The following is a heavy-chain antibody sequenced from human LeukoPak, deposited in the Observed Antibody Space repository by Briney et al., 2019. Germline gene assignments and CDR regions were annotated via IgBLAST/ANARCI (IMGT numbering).Heavy chain of an antibody. Sequence: GASMKVSCKASGYTFTSYGISWVRQAPGQGLEWMGWINPNSGGTNYAQKFKGWVTLTRDTSINTTYMELSRLASDVTAVYFCARGTPGSYLGYWGQGTLVTVSS. CDR2: INPNSGGT. J-gene: IGHJ4*02. CDR1: GYTFTSYG. D-gene: IGHD3-16*02. CDR3: ARGTPGSYLGY. V-gene: IGHV1-2*04.